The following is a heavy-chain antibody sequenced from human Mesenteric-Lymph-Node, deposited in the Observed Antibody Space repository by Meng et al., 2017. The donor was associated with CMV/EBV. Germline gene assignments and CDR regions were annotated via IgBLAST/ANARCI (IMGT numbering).Heavy chain of an antibody. V-gene: IGHV3-11*01. CDR2: ISNSGSAI. D-gene: IGHD3-16*02. CDR3: ARYYDYIWGNYRYAYGLDV. J-gene: IGHJ6*02. CDR1: GFTFNNYA. Sequence: GESLKISCAASGFTFNNYAMSWVRQAPGKGLEWVSYISNSGSAIDYADSLKGRFSISRDNAKSSLYLQMNSLRAEDTAVYYCARYYDYIWGNYRYAYGLDVWGQGTTVTVSS.